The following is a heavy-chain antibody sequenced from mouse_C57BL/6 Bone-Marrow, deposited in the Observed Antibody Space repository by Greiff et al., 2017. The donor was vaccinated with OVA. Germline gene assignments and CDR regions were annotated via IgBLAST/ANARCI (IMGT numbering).Heavy chain of an antibody. Sequence: QVQLQQSGPELVKPGASVKISCKASGYAFSSSWMNWVKQRPGKGLEWIGRIYPGDGDTNYNGKFKGKATLTADKSSSTAYMQLSSLTSEDSAVYCCARQYGPPTAMGYWGQGTSVTVSS. CDR2: IYPGDGDT. CDR3: ARQYGPPTAMGY. V-gene: IGHV1-82*01. J-gene: IGHJ4*01. D-gene: IGHD2-10*02. CDR1: GYAFSSSW.